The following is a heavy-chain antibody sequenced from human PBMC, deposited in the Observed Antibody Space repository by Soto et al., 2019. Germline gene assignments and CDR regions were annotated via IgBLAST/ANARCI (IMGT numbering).Heavy chain of an antibody. CDR2: IYRTGST. V-gene: IGHV4-30-4*01. CDR3: ASRDPGTSVDY. D-gene: IGHD1-7*01. Sequence: PSETLSLTCTVSGGSINRGDYYWSWIRQPPGKGLEWIGEIYRTGSTNYNPSLKSRVTISLDKSENQFSLKVTSLTAADTAVYYCASRDPGTSVDYWGQGTLVTVSS. J-gene: IGHJ4*02. CDR1: GGSINRGDYY.